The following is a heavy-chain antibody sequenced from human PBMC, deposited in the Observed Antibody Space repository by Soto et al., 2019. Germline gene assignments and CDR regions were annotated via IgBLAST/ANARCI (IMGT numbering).Heavy chain of an antibody. CDR2: IIPLTETP. J-gene: IGHJ4*02. V-gene: IGHV1-69*01. Sequence: QVQVVQSGAEVKKPGSSVKVSCKASGGTFSDYAISWVRQAPGQGLEWMGGIIPLTETPVYAQTAQGRLTISGDEVTSIAYVALGPLSSEDTDVYYCAIGTRSSWSCDFWGQETLATVS. CDR3: AIGTRSSWSCDF. CDR1: GGTFSDYA. D-gene: IGHD6-13*01.